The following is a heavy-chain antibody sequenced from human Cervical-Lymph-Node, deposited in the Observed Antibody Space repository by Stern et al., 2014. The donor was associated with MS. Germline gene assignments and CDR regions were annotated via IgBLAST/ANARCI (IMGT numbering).Heavy chain of an antibody. Sequence: QLQLQESGAEVKKPGASAKLSCRAPGNTFSSYSMHWVRQAPGQGLEWMGMMNPSGGSTNYAQKFQGRVTMTRDTSTSTVYMELSSLRSEDTAVYYCARGIYSSGYFEYFQHWGQGTLITVSS. V-gene: IGHV1-46*03. CDR2: MNPSGGST. D-gene: IGHD3-22*01. CDR1: GNTFSSYS. J-gene: IGHJ1*01. CDR3: ARGIYSSGYFEYFQH.